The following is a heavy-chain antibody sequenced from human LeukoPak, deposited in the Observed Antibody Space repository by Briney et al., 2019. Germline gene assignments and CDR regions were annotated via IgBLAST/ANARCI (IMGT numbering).Heavy chain of an antibody. CDR3: ARGDFCSSSSCYLRPMDV. Sequence: SETLSLTCTVSGGSISDYYWSWIRQPPGQGLEWSGYIYYSGSTTYNPSLKSRVTMSVDTAKNQFSLKLRSVTAADTAVYYCARGDFCSSSSCYLRPMDVRGKGTTVTVSS. D-gene: IGHD2-2*01. CDR2: IYYSGST. V-gene: IGHV4-59*01. CDR1: GGSISDYY. J-gene: IGHJ6*03.